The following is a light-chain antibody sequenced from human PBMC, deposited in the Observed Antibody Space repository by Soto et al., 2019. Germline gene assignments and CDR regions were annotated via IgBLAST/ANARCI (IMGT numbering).Light chain of an antibody. J-gene: IGKJ1*01. CDR2: YTS. Sequence: LTQSPGTLSWSPGESATLSCRASQSGTSTYLAWYQQRPGQTPTLLISYTSIRATGIPDRFSGSGSGTDFPVTINRMETEDFAVYYCQQYSIYPTFGQGTKVDI. CDR3: QQYSIYPT. V-gene: IGKV3-20*01. CDR1: QSGTSTY.